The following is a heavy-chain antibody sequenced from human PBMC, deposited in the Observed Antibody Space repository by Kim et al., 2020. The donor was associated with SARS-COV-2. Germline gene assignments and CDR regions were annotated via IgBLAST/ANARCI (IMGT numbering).Heavy chain of an antibody. J-gene: IGHJ4*02. Sequence: SETLSLTCTVSGGSISSYYWSRIRQPPGKGLEWIWYIYYSGSTNYNPSLKSRVTISVDTSKNQFSLKLSSVTAADTAVYYCARVGGDISWGQGTLVTVSS. CDR2: IYYSGST. V-gene: IGHV4-59*13. CDR3: ARVGGDIS. D-gene: IGHD3-10*01. CDR1: GGSISSYY.